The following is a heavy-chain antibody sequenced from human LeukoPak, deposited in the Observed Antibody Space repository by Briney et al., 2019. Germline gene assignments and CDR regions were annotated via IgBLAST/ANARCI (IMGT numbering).Heavy chain of an antibody. CDR2: ISSSGSTI. V-gene: IGHV3-48*04. J-gene: IGHJ5*02. Sequence: GGTLRLSCAASGFTFSSFGMSWVRQAPGKGLEWVSYISSSGSTIYYADSVKGRFTISRDNAKNSLYLQMNSLRAEDTAVYYCARDFCSSTSCFYDPWGQGTLVTVSS. CDR3: ARDFCSSTSCFYDP. D-gene: IGHD2-2*01. CDR1: GFTFSSFG.